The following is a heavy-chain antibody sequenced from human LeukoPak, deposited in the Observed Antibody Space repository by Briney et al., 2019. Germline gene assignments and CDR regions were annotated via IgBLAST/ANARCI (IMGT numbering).Heavy chain of an antibody. CDR3: ARALVIATTYIYFDP. D-gene: IGHD2-15*01. J-gene: IGHJ5*02. Sequence: GGSLRLSCAASGFTFSSYAMSWVRQAPGKGLEWVSVISGGGGTTYYADSVKGRFTISRDNSKNTLYVQMNSLRAEDTAVYYCARALVIATTYIYFDPWGQGTLVTVSS. CDR1: GFTFSSYA. V-gene: IGHV3-23*01. CDR2: ISGGGGTT.